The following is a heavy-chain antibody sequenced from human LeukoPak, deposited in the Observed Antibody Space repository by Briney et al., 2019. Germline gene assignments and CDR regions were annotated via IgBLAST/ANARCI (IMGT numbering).Heavy chain of an antibody. CDR3: ARSGLSHNWFDP. CDR2: MNPNSGNT. J-gene: IGHJ5*02. V-gene: IGHV1-8*01. Sequence: ASVKVSCKASGYTFTSYDINWVRQATGQGLERMGWMNPNSGNTGYAQKFQGRVTMTRNTSISTAYMELSSLRSEDTAVYYCARSGLSHNWFDPWGQGTLVTVSS. CDR1: GYTFTSYD. D-gene: IGHD5/OR15-5a*01.